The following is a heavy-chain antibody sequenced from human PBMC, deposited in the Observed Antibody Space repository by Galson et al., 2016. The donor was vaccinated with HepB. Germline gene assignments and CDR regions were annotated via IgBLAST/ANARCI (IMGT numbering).Heavy chain of an antibody. CDR3: TAAQYCTGGSCYFDY. Sequence: SLRLSCAASEFAFNNAWMNWVRQAPGKGLEWVGRIKSKADGGTTDYAAPAQGRFIISRDDSKNTMYVEMNGLNTEDTAVYDCTAAQYCTGGSCYFDYWGPGTLVTVSS. CDR2: IKSKADGGTT. J-gene: IGHJ4*02. CDR1: EFAFNNAW. D-gene: IGHD2-8*02. V-gene: IGHV3-15*01.